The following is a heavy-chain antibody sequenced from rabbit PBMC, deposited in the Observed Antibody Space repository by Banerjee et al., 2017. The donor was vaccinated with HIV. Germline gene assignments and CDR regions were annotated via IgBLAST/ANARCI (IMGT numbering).Heavy chain of an antibody. V-gene: IGHV1S45*01. CDR3: ARDLSGVIGWNFNL. Sequence: QEQLEESGGDLVKPEGSLTLTCTASGFSFSSSYWICWVRQAPGKELEWIACINTGSGGSTYYASWAKGRFTISKASWTTLTLQMPSLTAADTASYFCARDLSGVIGWNFNLWGQGTLVT. D-gene: IGHD1-1*01. J-gene: IGHJ4*01. CDR2: INTGSGGST. CDR1: GFSFSSSYW.